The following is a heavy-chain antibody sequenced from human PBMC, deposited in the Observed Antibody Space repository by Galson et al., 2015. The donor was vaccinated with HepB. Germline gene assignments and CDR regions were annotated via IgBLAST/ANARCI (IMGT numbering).Heavy chain of an antibody. CDR1: GFTFSSYA. D-gene: IGHD4-17*01. CDR2: ISGTGGST. CDR3: AKDPMTTVTTYFDY. J-gene: IGHJ4*02. Sequence: SLRLSCAASGFTFSSYAMSWVRQAPGKGLEWVSAISGTGGSTYYADSVKGRFTISRDNSKNTLYLQMNSLRAEDKAVYYCAKDPMTTVTTYFDYWGQGTLVTVSS. V-gene: IGHV3-23*01.